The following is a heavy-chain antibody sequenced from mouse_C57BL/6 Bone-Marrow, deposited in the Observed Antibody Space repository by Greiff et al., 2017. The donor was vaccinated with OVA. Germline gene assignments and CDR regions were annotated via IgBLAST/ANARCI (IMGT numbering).Heavy chain of an antibody. CDR2: IYPGSGST. CDR1: GYTFTSYW. V-gene: IGHV1-55*01. D-gene: IGHD2-3*01. J-gene: IGHJ1*03. CDR3: ARNGWLLPWYFDV. Sequence: QVQLKQSGAELVKPGASVKMSCKASGYTFTSYWITWVKQRPGQGLEWIGDIYPGSGSTNYNAQFKSKATLTVDTSSSTAYMQLSSLTSEDSAVYYCARNGWLLPWYFDVWGTGTTVTVSS.